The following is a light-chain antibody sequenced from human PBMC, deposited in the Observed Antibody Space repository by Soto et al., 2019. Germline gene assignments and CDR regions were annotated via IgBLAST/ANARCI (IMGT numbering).Light chain of an antibody. Sequence: EIVLTQSPGTLSLSPGERATLSCRASQSVSSSYLAWYQQKPGQAPRLLIYGASSRATGIPDRFSGSGSGTYFTLNISRLEPEDFAVYYCQQYGSSPMYTFGQGTKLEIK. CDR3: QQYGSSPMYT. CDR1: QSVSSSY. V-gene: IGKV3-20*01. J-gene: IGKJ2*01. CDR2: GAS.